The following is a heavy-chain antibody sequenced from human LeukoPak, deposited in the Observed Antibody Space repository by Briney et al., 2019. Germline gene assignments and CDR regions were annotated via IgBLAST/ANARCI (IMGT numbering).Heavy chain of an antibody. CDR3: ARHEQYYYDSSGHPSNWFDP. CDR1: GYSFTSYW. Sequence: PGESLKISCKGSGYSFTSYWIGWVRQMPGKGLEWMGIIYPGDSDTRYSPSFQGQVTISADKSISTAYLQWSSLKASDTAMYYCARHEQYYYDSSGHPSNWFDPWGQGTLVTVSS. V-gene: IGHV5-51*01. CDR2: IYPGDSDT. D-gene: IGHD3-22*01. J-gene: IGHJ5*02.